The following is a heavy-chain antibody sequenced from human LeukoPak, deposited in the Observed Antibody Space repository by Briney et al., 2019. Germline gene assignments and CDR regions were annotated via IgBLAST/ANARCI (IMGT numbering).Heavy chain of an antibody. CDR2: ITYSSGYT. Sequence: GGSLRLSYAASGFTFSSYDMSWVRQAPGKGLEWVSGITYSSGYTYYADSVKGRFTISRDNSRNTLYLQMNSLRAEDTAVYYCAKDPSDLGGSGSNNYFDCWGQGTLVTVSS. CDR1: GFTFSSYD. V-gene: IGHV3-23*01. D-gene: IGHD3-10*01. CDR3: AKDPSDLGGSGSNNYFDC. J-gene: IGHJ4*02.